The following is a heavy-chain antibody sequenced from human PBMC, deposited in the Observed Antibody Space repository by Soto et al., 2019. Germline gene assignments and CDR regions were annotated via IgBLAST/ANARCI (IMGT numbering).Heavy chain of an antibody. CDR1: GGTFSSYA. V-gene: IGHV1-69*01. CDR2: IIPIFGTA. CDR3: ARVRYYGSGSYYDYYYGMDV. J-gene: IGHJ6*02. D-gene: IGHD3-10*01. Sequence: QVQLVQSGAEVKKPGSSVKVSCKASGGTFSSYAISWVRQAPGQGLELMGGIIPIFGTANYAQKFQGRVTITADESTSTAYMELSSLRSEDTAVYYCARVRYYGSGSYYDYYYGMDVWGQGTTVTVSS.